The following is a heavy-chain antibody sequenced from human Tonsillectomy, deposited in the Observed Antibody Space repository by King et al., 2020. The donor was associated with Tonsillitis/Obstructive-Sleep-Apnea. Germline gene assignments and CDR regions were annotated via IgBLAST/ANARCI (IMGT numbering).Heavy chain of an antibody. V-gene: IGHV3-21*06. CDR1: GFTFSSYC. J-gene: IGHJ6*03. CDR2: ISSSSGHI. CDR3: ARGVAARPGYYYYYMDV. Sequence: VQLVQSGGGLVKPGASLRLSCAASGFTFSSYCMNWVRQAPGKGLEWVSSISSSSGHIYYADSVKGRFTISRDNARNSLYLQMNSLRAEDTAVYYCARGVAARPGYYYYYMDVWGKGTTVTVSS. D-gene: IGHD6-6*01.